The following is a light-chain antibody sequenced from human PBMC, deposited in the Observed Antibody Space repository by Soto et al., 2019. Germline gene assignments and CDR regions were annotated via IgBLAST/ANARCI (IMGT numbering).Light chain of an antibody. Sequence: DIQMTQSPSSVSASVGDRVTITCRASQHIGIYLAWYQQKPGKAPKLLIYAASTLQSGVPSRFRGSGSGTDFTLTISSLPPEDFATYFCQQANSLPYTFGQGTKVDIK. V-gene: IGKV1-12*01. CDR2: AAS. CDR3: QQANSLPYT. J-gene: IGKJ2*01. CDR1: QHIGIY.